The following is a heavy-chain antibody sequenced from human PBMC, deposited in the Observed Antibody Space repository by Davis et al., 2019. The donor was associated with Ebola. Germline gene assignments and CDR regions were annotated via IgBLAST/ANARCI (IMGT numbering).Heavy chain of an antibody. CDR2: ISGSVGTT. Sequence: GESLKISCAASGFTFRKYAMKWVRQAPGKGLEWVSGISGSVGTTYYADSVKGRFTISRDNAKNSLYLQMNSLRDEDTAVYYCARWLAAAGTRPYYYYGMDVWGKGTTVTVSS. CDR1: GFTFRKYA. D-gene: IGHD6-13*01. V-gene: IGHV3-23*01. J-gene: IGHJ6*04. CDR3: ARWLAAAGTRPYYYYGMDV.